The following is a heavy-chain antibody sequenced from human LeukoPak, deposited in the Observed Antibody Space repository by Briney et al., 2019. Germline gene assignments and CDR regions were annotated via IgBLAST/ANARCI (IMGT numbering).Heavy chain of an antibody. CDR1: GGSFSGYY. CDR3: ARRPILYCSSTSCYQRLGWFGP. Sequence: PSETLSLTCAVYGGSFSGYYWSWIRQPPGKGLEWIGEINHSGSTNYNPSLKSRVTISVDTSKNQFSLKLSSVTAADTAVYYCARRPILYCSSTSCYQRLGWFGPWGQGTLVTVSS. J-gene: IGHJ5*02. V-gene: IGHV4-34*01. CDR2: INHSGST. D-gene: IGHD2-2*01.